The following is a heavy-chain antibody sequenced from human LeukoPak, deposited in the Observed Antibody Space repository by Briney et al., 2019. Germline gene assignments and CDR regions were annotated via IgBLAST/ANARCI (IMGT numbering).Heavy chain of an antibody. Sequence: QPGGSLRLSCAASGFTFSSYEMNWVRQAPGKGLEWVSYISSSGSTIYYADSVKGRFTVSRDNSKNTLYLQINSLRDEDTAVYYCAKDDAWLQYNDWGQGTLVTVSS. CDR3: AKDDAWLQYND. V-gene: IGHV3-48*03. CDR2: ISSSGSTI. D-gene: IGHD5-24*01. CDR1: GFTFSSYE. J-gene: IGHJ4*02.